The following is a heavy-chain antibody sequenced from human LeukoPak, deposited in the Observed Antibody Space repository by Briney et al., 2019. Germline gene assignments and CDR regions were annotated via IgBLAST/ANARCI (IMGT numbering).Heavy chain of an antibody. CDR3: ADGGRWFGELFQFDY. CDR1: GFTFSSYA. Sequence: QPGRSLRLSCAASGFTFSSYAMHWVRQAPGKGLEWVAVISYDGSNKYYADSVKGRFTISRDNSKNTLNLQMNSLRAEDTAVYYCADGGRWFGELFQFDYWGQGTLVTVSS. J-gene: IGHJ4*02. CDR2: ISYDGSNK. D-gene: IGHD3-10*01. V-gene: IGHV3-30*01.